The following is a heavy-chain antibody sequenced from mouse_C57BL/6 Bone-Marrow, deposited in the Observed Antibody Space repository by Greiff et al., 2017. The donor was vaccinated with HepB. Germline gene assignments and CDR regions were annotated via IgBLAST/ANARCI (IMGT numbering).Heavy chain of an antibody. CDR2: ISSGSSTI. Sequence: EVKLVESGGGLVKPGGSLKLSCAASGFTFSDYGMHWVRQAPEKGLEWVAYISSGSSTIYYADTVKGRFTISRDNAKNTLFLQMTSLRSEDTAMYYCARHYGNPYYFYYWGQGTTLTVSS. CDR1: GFTFSDYG. D-gene: IGHD2-1*01. V-gene: IGHV5-17*01. J-gene: IGHJ2*01. CDR3: ARHYGNPYYFYY.